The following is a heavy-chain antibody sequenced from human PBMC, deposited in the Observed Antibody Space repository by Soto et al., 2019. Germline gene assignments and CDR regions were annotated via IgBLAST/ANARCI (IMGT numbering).Heavy chain of an antibody. J-gene: IGHJ4*02. CDR3: AKGGVGATVY. CDR2: ISYDGNNK. CDR1: GFTFSPYT. V-gene: IGHV3-30-3*01. Sequence: QVQLVESGGGVVQPGRSLRLSCAASGFTFSPYTMHWVRQAPGKGLEWVAVISYDGNNKYYADSVKGRFTISRDNSKNTLYLQMISLRAEDTALYYCAKGGVGATVYWGQGTLVTVSS. D-gene: IGHD1-26*01.